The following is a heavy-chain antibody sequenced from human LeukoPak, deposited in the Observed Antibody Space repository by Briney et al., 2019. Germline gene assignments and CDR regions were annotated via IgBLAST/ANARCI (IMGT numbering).Heavy chain of an antibody. V-gene: IGHV1-69*01. Sequence: SVKVSCKASGGTFSSYAISWVRQAPGQGLEWMGGIIPIFGTANYAQKFQGRVTITADESTSTAYMELSSLRSEDTAVYYCARVNPQAWAFDIWGQGTMVTVSS. CDR2: IIPIFGTA. CDR1: GGTFSSYA. CDR3: ARVNPQAWAFDI. D-gene: IGHD1-14*01. J-gene: IGHJ3*02.